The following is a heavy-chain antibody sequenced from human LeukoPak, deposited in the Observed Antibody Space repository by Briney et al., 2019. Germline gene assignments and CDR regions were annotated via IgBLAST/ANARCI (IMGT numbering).Heavy chain of an antibody. J-gene: IGHJ4*02. V-gene: IGHV3-9*01. CDR2: ISWNSGSI. CDR1: GFTFDDYA. Sequence: GRSLRLSCAASGFTFDDYAMHWVRQAPGKGLEWVSGISWNSGSIGYADSVKGRFTISRDNAKNSLYLQMNSLRAEDTALYYCAKDGDSSGYFPDYWGQGTLVTVSS. CDR3: AKDGDSSGYFPDY. D-gene: IGHD3-22*01.